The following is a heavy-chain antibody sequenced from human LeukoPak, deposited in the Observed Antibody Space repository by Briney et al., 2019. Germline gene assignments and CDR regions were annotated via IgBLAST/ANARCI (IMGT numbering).Heavy chain of an antibody. Sequence: ASMKVSCKASGYTFTSYYMHWVRQAPGQGLEWMGIINPSGGSTSYAQKFQGRVTMTRDMSTSTVYMELSSLRSEDTAVYYCARETAAGLNYDILTGGDFDPWGQGTLVTVSS. D-gene: IGHD3-9*01. V-gene: IGHV1-46*01. CDR1: GYTFTSYY. CDR3: ARETAAGLNYDILTGGDFDP. CDR2: INPSGGST. J-gene: IGHJ5*02.